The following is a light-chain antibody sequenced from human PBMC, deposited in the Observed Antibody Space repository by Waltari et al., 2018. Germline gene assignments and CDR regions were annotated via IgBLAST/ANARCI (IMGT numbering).Light chain of an antibody. Sequence: SYELTQPPSVSVSPGQTASIPCSADKLGDKYACWYQQKPGQSPVLVIYQDNKRPSGIPERFSGSKSGNTATLTISGAQALDEADYYCQAWDNTTPVFGTGTKVTVL. CDR3: QAWDNTTPV. V-gene: IGLV3-1*01. CDR2: QDN. J-gene: IGLJ1*01. CDR1: KLGDKY.